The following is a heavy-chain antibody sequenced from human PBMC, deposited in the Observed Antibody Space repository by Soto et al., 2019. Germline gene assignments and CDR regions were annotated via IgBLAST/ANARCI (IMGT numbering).Heavy chain of an antibody. Sequence: ASVKVSCKASGYTFTSYDINWVRQATGQGLEWMGWMNPNSGNTGYAQKFQGRVTMTRNTSISTAYMELSSLRSEDTAVYYCARGLVPATPYYYYYYGMDVWGQGTTVTVSS. CDR1: GYTFTSYD. CDR3: ARGLVPATPYYYYYYGMDV. D-gene: IGHD2-2*01. J-gene: IGHJ6*02. CDR2: MNPNSGNT. V-gene: IGHV1-8*01.